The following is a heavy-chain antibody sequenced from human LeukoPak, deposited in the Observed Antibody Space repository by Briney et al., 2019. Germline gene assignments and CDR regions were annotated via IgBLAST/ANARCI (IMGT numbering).Heavy chain of an antibody. V-gene: IGHV3-74*01. CDR2: INSDGSST. CDR3: ARDRITMVRGVIHNWFDP. D-gene: IGHD3-10*01. Sequence: GGSLRLSCAASGFTFSSYWMHWVRQAPGKGLVWVSRINSDGSSTSYADSVKGRFTISRDNAKNTLYLQMNSLRAEDTAVYYCARDRITMVRGVIHNWFDPWGQGTLVTVSS. J-gene: IGHJ5*02. CDR1: GFTFSSYW.